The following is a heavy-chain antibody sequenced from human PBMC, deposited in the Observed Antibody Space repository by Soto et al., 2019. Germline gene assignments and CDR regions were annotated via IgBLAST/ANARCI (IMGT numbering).Heavy chain of an antibody. V-gene: IGHV1-69*13. CDR2: IIPIFGTA. CDR1: GGTFSSYA. D-gene: IGHD5-18*01. J-gene: IGHJ4*02. Sequence: GASVKVSCKASGGTFSSYAISWVRQAPGQGLEWMGGIIPIFGTANYAQKFQGRVTITADESTSTAYMELSSLRSEDTAVYYCARGWDSYGTIDYWGQGTLVTVSS. CDR3: ARGWDSYGTIDY.